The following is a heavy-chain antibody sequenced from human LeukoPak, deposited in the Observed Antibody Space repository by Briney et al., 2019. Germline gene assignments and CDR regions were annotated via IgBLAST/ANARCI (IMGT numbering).Heavy chain of an antibody. CDR2: IWYDGSNK. Sequence: GGSLRLSCAASGFTFSSYWMSWVRQAPGKGLEWVAVIWYDGSNKYYADSVKGRFTISRDNSKNTLYLQMNSLRAEDTAVYYCARGRYCSSTSCHTPYYFDYWGQGTLVTVSS. V-gene: IGHV3-33*08. J-gene: IGHJ4*02. CDR3: ARGRYCSSTSCHTPYYFDY. CDR1: GFTFSSYW. D-gene: IGHD2-2*01.